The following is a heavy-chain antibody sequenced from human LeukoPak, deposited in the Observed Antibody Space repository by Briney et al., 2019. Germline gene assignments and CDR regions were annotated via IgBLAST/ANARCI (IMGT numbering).Heavy chain of an antibody. CDR1: GFTFSTYW. CDR3: ARGGAARPDF. D-gene: IGHD6-6*01. Sequence: GGSLRLSCAASGFTFSTYWMNWFRQTPGKGLEWVAKIKADGGEKDHVASVKGRFTISRDNAKNSLYLQMSSLRVEDTAVYYCARGGAARPDFWGQGTLVTVSS. CDR2: IKADGGEK. J-gene: IGHJ4*02. V-gene: IGHV3-7*01.